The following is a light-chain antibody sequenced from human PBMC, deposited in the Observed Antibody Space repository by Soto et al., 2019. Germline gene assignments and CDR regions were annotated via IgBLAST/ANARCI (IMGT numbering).Light chain of an antibody. CDR2: AAS. CDR3: QWRKSYAIT. J-gene: IGKJ5*01. Sequence: DIQLTQAPSFLSASVGDRVTITCRASQDINTYLAWYQQKPGKAPKLLIFAASTLQTGVQSRFSGSRSGTEFTVTITSMQPEDFATCYRQWRKSYAITFGRGTRLEIK. CDR1: QDINTY. V-gene: IGKV1-9*01.